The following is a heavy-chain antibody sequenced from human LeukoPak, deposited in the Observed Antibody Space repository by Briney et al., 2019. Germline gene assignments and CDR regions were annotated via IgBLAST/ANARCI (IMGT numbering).Heavy chain of an antibody. Sequence: ASVKVSCKASGYTLTSYGISWVRQAPGQGLEWMGWISAYNGNTNYAQKLQGRVTMTTDTSTSTAYMELRSLRSDDTAVYYCARDRFGVQAAAMPPSDAFDIWGQGTMVTVSS. V-gene: IGHV1-18*01. D-gene: IGHD2-2*01. J-gene: IGHJ3*02. CDR2: ISAYNGNT. CDR1: GYTLTSYG. CDR3: ARDRFGVQAAAMPPSDAFDI.